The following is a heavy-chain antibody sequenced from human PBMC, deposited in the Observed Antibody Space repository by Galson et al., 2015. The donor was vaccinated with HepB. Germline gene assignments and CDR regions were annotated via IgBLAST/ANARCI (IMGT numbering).Heavy chain of an antibody. CDR3: ARGVTGTYYYYYYMDV. D-gene: IGHD1-20*01. CDR1: GGTFSSYA. V-gene: IGHV1-69*13. Sequence: SVKVSCKASGGTFSSYAISWVRQTPGQGLEWMGGIIPIFGTANYAQKFQGRVTITADESTSTAYMELSSLRSEDTAVYYCARGVTGTYYYYYYMDVWGKGTTVTVSS. J-gene: IGHJ6*03. CDR2: IIPIFGTA.